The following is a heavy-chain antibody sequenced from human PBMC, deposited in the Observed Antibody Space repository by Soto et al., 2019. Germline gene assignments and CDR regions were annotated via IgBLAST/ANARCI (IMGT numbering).Heavy chain of an antibody. Sequence: GGSLRLSCAASGFTFSDHYMDWVRQAPGKGLEWVGRSRNKANSYTTEYAASVKGRFTISRDDSKDSLYLQMNSLKIEDTAVYYCARRGYDYVWGSNDYWGQGTLVTVSS. CDR2: SRNKANSYTT. CDR1: GFTFSDHY. D-gene: IGHD3-16*01. V-gene: IGHV3-72*01. CDR3: ARRGYDYVWGSNDY. J-gene: IGHJ4*02.